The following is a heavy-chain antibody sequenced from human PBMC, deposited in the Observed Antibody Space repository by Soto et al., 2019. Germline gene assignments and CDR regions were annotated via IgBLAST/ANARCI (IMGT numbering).Heavy chain of an antibody. CDR2: IYYSGST. CDR1: GGSISSSRSY. CDR3: ARRGLVGATTFGY. D-gene: IGHD1-26*01. Sequence: QLQLQESGPGLVKPSETLSLTCTVSGGSISSSRSYWGWIRQPPGKGLECIGGIYYSGSTYYSPSLKSRVTISVDTSKNQFSRKRSSVPAADTAVDYCARRGLVGATTFGYWGQGTLVTVSS. V-gene: IGHV4-39*01. J-gene: IGHJ4*02.